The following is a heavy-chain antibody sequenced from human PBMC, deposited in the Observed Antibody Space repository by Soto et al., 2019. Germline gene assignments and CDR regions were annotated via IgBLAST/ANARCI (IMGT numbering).Heavy chain of an antibody. CDR2: ISAYNGNT. D-gene: IGHD6-19*01. CDR3: ARPRGRVAGDAFDI. V-gene: IGHV1-18*01. J-gene: IGHJ3*02. Sequence: SVKVSCKTSGYSFASYGISWVRQAHGQGLEWMGWISAYNGNTNYAQKLQGRVTMTTDTSTSTAYMELRSLRSDDTAVYYCARPRGRVAGDAFDIWGQGTMVTVSS. CDR1: GYSFASYG.